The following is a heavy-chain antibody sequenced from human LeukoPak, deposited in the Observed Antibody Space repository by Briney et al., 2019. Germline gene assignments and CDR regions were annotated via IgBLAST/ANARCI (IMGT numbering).Heavy chain of an antibody. D-gene: IGHD1-26*01. CDR1: GGSINGYY. CDR3: ARHLGP. CDR2: ISATGIT. J-gene: IGHJ4*02. Sequence: PSETLSLTCTVSGGSINGYYWSWIRQPAGKGLEWIGRISATGITPYNPSLESRVTMSVDMSRNQFSLKLSSVAAADTAVFYCARHLGPWGPGTLVTVSS. V-gene: IGHV4-4*07.